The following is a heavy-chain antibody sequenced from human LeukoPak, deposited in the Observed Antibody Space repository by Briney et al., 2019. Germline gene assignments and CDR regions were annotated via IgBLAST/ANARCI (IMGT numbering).Heavy chain of an antibody. CDR2: ISGSGGST. J-gene: IGHJ4*02. CDR1: GLTFSSYA. D-gene: IGHD3-9*01. Sequence: GGSLRLSCAASGLTFSSYAMSWVRQAPGEGLEWVSAISGSGGSTYYADSVKGRFTISRDNSKNTLYLQMNSLRAEDTAVYYCAKFLRPYDILTGDDYWGQGTLVTVSS. CDR3: AKFLRPYDILTGDDY. V-gene: IGHV3-23*01.